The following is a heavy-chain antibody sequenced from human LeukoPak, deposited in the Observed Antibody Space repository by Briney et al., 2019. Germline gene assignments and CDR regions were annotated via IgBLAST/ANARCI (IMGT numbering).Heavy chain of an antibody. CDR2: ISGSAGST. D-gene: IGHD6-19*01. V-gene: IGHV3-23*01. CDR1: GFTFSSYA. J-gene: IGHJ4*02. Sequence: GGSLRLSCAASGFTFSSYAMSWVRQAPGKGLERVSTISGSAGSTHYADSVKGRFTISRDNSKNTLYLQMNSLRVEDTALYYCAKEGGDYSSGWPWDYWGQGTLVTVSS. CDR3: AKEGGDYSSGWPWDY.